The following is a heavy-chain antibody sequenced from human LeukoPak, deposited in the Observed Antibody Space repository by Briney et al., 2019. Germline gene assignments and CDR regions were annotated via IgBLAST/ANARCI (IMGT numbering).Heavy chain of an antibody. CDR1: GFTFSRHS. D-gene: IGHD3-10*01. V-gene: IGHV3-48*01. Sequence: GGSLRLSCAASGFTFSRHSLNWVRQAPGKGLEFVSYISITGGTIYYADSVKGRFTISRDNVKNSMYLQMNRLRAEDTAVYYCARGHINGSGRCMDVWGTGTTVTVSS. CDR3: ARGHINGSGRCMDV. CDR2: ISITGGTI. J-gene: IGHJ6*03.